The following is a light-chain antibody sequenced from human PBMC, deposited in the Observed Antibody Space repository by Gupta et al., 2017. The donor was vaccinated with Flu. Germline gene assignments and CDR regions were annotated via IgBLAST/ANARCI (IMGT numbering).Light chain of an antibody. Sequence: AIRMTQSPSSFSASTGDRVTINCRASQGISSYLAWYQQKPGKAPKLLIYAASTLQSGVPSRFSGSGSGTXFTLTIXCLQSEDFATYYCQQYYSYPRTFGXGTKVEIK. CDR1: QGISSY. CDR3: QQYYSYPRT. V-gene: IGKV1-8*01. J-gene: IGKJ1*01. CDR2: AAS.